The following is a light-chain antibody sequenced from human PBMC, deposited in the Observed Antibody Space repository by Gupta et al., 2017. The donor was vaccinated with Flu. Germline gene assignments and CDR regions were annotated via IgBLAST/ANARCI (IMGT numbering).Light chain of an antibody. CDR1: SSNIGNNY. CDR2: ENN. CDR3: GTWDNSLSGWV. Sequence: KVTISCSGSSSNIGNNYVAWYQQLPGTAPQLLIYENNKRPSGIPDRFSASKSDTSATLGITGLQTGDEADYYCGTWDNSLSGWVFGGGTKLTVL. V-gene: IGLV1-51*02. J-gene: IGLJ3*02.